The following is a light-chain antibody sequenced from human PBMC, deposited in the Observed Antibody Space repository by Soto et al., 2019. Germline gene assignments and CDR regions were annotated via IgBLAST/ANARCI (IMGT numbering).Light chain of an antibody. Sequence: QSALTQPASVSGSPGQSITISCTGTSSDVGSYNLVSWYQQHPGKAPKLMIYEGSKRPSGVSNRFSGSKSGNTASLTISGLQAEDEADYYCCSYAGSSTAVVFGGGPNLTVL. CDR3: CSYAGSSTAVV. J-gene: IGLJ2*01. CDR2: EGS. CDR1: SSDVGSYNL. V-gene: IGLV2-23*01.